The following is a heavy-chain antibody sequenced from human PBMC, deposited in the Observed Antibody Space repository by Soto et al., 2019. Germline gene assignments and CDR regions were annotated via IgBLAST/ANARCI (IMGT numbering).Heavy chain of an antibody. Sequence: PSQTLSLTCAISGDSVSSNSATWNWIRQSPSRGLEWLGRTYYRSKWYNDYAVSVKSRITINPDTSKNQFSLQLNSVTPEDTAVYYCARDDLYRWSGCHTGRGYWGQGTLVTVSS. CDR3: ARDDLYRWSGCHTGRGY. J-gene: IGHJ4*02. CDR1: GDSVSSNSAT. D-gene: IGHD3-3*01. CDR2: TYYRSKWYN. V-gene: IGHV6-1*01.